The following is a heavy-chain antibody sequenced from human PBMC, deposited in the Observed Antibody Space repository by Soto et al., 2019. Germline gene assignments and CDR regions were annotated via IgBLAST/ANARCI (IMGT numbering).Heavy chain of an antibody. J-gene: IGHJ4*02. V-gene: IGHV3-23*01. CDR3: ANFLAEMTTVTPFDY. CDR2: ISGSGGST. CDR1: GFTFSSYA. Sequence: GGSLRLSCAASGFTFSSYAMSWVRQAPGKGLEWVSAISGSGGSTYYADSVKGRFTISRDNSKNTLYLQMNSLRAEDTAVYYCANFLAEMTTVTPFDYWGQGTLVTVSS. D-gene: IGHD4-17*01.